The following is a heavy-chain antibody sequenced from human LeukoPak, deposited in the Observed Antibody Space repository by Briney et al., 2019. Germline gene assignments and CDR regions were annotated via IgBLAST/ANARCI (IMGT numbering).Heavy chain of an antibody. D-gene: IGHD2-15*01. CDR2: TYYRSKWYN. Sequence: SQTLSLTCAISGDSVSSNSAAWNWIRQSPSRGLEWLGRTYYRSKWYNDYAVSVKSRITINPDTSKNQFSLQLNSVTPEDTAVYYCARTAPYCSGGSCYSSRFDYWGQGTLVTVSS. CDR3: ARTAPYCSGGSCYSSRFDY. J-gene: IGHJ4*02. CDR1: GDSVSSNSAA. V-gene: IGHV6-1*01.